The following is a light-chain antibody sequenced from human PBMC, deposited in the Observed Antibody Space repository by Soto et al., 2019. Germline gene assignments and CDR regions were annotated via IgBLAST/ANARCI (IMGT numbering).Light chain of an antibody. CDR2: AAS. V-gene: IGKV1-9*01. CDR3: QQLNSYPHT. J-gene: IGKJ2*01. CDR1: QGISSY. Sequence: IQLTQSPSSLSASVGDRVTITCRASQGISSYLAWYQQKPGKAPKLLIYAASTSQSGVPSRFSGSGSGTDFTLTISSLQPEDFATYYCQQLNSYPHTFGQGTKLEIK.